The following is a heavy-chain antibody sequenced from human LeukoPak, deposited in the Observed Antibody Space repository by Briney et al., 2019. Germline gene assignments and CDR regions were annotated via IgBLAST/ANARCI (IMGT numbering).Heavy chain of an antibody. CDR3: AKVGDYYDSSGLDY. Sequence: PGRSLRLSCAASGFTFSSYGMHWVRQAPGKWLEWVAVISYDGSNKYYADSVKGRFTISRDNSKNTLYLQMNSLRAEDTAVYYCAKVGDYYDSSGLDYWGQGTLVTVSS. J-gene: IGHJ4*02. V-gene: IGHV3-30*18. CDR2: ISYDGSNK. CDR1: GFTFSSYG. D-gene: IGHD3-22*01.